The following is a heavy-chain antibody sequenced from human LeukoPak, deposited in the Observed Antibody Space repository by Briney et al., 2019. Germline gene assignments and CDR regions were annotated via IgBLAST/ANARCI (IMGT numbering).Heavy chain of an antibody. V-gene: IGHV4-38-2*01. CDR3: ARRPIVGSTGFYFDP. J-gene: IGHJ5*02. CDR1: GYSISTGYY. CDR2: IYHSGST. Sequence: PSETLSLTCSVSGYSISTGYYWGWIRPPPGKGLEWIGTIYHSGSTYYNPSLKSRVTISVDTSKNQFSLKLASLTAADTAVYYCARRPIVGSTGFYFDPWGPGTLVTVSS. D-gene: IGHD1-26*01.